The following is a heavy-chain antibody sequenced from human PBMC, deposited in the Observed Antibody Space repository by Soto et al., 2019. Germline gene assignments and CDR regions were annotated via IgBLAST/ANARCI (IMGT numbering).Heavy chain of an antibody. CDR3: ARAECSSPDCLTAYYSYGLDV. D-gene: IGHD3-9*01. CDR2: INTAGSTK. Sequence: GGPLRLSCAASGFSFNIARMSWVRQAPGKGLEWVAYINTAGSTKYYAGSVKGRFTISRDNARNSLFLQMNSLRAEDTAVYYCARAECSSPDCLTAYYSYGLDVWGQGSTVTVSS. J-gene: IGHJ6*02. V-gene: IGHV3-48*04. CDR1: GFSFNIAR.